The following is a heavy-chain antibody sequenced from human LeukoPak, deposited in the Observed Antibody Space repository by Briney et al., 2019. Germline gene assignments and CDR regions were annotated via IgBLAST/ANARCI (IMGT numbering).Heavy chain of an antibody. CDR2: INPNSGGT. V-gene: IGHV1-2*02. D-gene: IGHD6-19*01. J-gene: IGHJ4*02. Sequence: ASVKVSCKASGYTFTGYYMHWVRQAPGQGLEWMGWINPNSGGTNYAQKFQGRVTMTRDTSTSTVYMELTSLRSEDTAVYYCARSASGWHYFDYWGQGTLVTVSS. CDR1: GYTFTGYY. CDR3: ARSASGWHYFDY.